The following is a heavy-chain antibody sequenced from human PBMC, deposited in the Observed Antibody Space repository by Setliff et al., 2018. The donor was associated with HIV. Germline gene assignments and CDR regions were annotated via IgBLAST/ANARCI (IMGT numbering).Heavy chain of an antibody. CDR2: INHSGST. J-gene: IGHJ5*02. Sequence: PSETLSLTCAVYGGSFSDYYWSWIRQPPGKGLEWIGEINHSGSTNYNASLKSRVIISGDTSKKQFSLRLSSVTVADTAVYYCARDRGSIFGVDTKNWFDPWGQGTLVTVSS. CDR3: ARDRGSIFGVDTKNWFDP. V-gene: IGHV4-34*01. D-gene: IGHD3-3*01. CDR1: GGSFSDYY.